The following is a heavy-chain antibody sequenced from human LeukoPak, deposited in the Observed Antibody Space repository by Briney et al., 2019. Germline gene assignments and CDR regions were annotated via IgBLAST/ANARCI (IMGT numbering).Heavy chain of an antibody. CDR1: GYSFSTSW. V-gene: IGHV5-51*01. D-gene: IGHD2-15*01. CDR2: IYPGDSDT. J-gene: IGHJ4*02. Sequence: GESLKISCKGSGYSFSTSWIGWVRQMPGKGLEWMGIIYPGDSDTRYSPSFQGQVTISADKSTSSAYLQWSGLKASDTATYYCARLGYCRSSVCYSVDYWGQGTLVTVSS. CDR3: ARLGYCRSSVCYSVDY.